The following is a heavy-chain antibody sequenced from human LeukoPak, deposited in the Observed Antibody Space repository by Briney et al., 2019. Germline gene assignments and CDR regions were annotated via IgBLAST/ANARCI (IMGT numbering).Heavy chain of an antibody. CDR1: GFMFDDYG. D-gene: IGHD3-22*01. J-gene: IGHJ6*03. V-gene: IGHV3-20*04. CDR2: INWNGGST. CDR3: ARLSGYRPYYYYYFSIDV. Sequence: PGGSLRLSCAASGFMFDDYGMSWGRQAPGKGLEWVSGINWNGGSTGYADSVKGRFTISRDDAKNSLYLQMNSLAAEDTALYYCARLSGYRPYYYYYFSIDVWGKGTTVTVSS.